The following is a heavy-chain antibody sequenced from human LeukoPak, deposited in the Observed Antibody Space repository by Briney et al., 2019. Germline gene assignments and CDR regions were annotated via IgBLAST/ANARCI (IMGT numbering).Heavy chain of an antibody. Sequence: ASETLSLTCTVSGGSISSYYWSWIRQPPGKGLEWIGYIYTSGSTNYNPSLKSRVTISVDTSKNQFSLKLSSVTAADTAVYYCAGRRGSSHRGYFDYWGQGTLVTVSS. J-gene: IGHJ4*02. V-gene: IGHV4-4*09. CDR2: IYTSGST. CDR3: AGRRGSSHRGYFDY. CDR1: GGSISSYY. D-gene: IGHD1-26*01.